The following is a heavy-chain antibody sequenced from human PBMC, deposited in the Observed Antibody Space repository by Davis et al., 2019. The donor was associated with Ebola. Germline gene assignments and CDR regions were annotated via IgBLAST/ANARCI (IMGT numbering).Heavy chain of an antibody. V-gene: IGHV3-33*01. Sequence: GESLKISCAASGFTFSSYGMHWVRQAPGKGLEWVAVIWYDGSNKYYADSVKGRFTISRDNSKNTLYLQMNSLRAEDTAVYYCARDRVVVTATVFYYYYGMDVWGQGTTVTVSS. CDR3: ARDRVVVTATVFYYYYGMDV. CDR2: IWYDGSNK. J-gene: IGHJ6*02. D-gene: IGHD2-21*02. CDR1: GFTFSSYG.